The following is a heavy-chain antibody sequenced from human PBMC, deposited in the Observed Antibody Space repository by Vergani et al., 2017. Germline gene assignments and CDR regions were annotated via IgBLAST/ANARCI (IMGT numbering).Heavy chain of an antibody. CDR1: GFTFSNAW. V-gene: IGHV3-15*01. J-gene: IGHJ3*02. Sequence: EVQLVESGGGLVKPRGSLRLSCAASGFTFSNAWMSWVRQAPGKGLEWVGRIKSKTDGGTTDYAAPVKGRFTISRDDSKNTLYLQMNSLKTEDTAVYYCTTATYCGGDCYGDDAFDIWGQGTMVTVSS. CDR2: IKSKTDGGTT. D-gene: IGHD2-21*02. CDR3: TTATYCGGDCYGDDAFDI.